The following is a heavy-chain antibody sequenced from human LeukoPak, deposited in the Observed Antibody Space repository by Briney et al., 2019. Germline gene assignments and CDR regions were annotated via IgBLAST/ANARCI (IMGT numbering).Heavy chain of an antibody. V-gene: IGHV3-73*01. CDR2: IRSKANSYAT. D-gene: IGHD4-23*01. J-gene: IGHJ3*02. Sequence: GGSLRLSCAASGFTFSGSAMHWVRQASGKGLEWVGRIRSKANSYATAYAASVKGRFTISRDDSKNTAYLQMNSLKTEDTAVYYCTRRGGHAFDIWGQGTMVTVSS. CDR1: GFTFSGSA. CDR3: TRRGGHAFDI.